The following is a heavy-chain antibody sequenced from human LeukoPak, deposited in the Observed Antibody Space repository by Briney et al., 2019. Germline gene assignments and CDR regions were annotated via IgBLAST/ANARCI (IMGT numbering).Heavy chain of an antibody. Sequence: SETLSLTCTVSGGSISSSSYYWGWIRQPPGKGLEWIGSIYYSGSTYYNPSLKSRVTISVDTSKNQFSLKLSSVTAADTAVYYCARRLPYSKPSSFDYWGEGTLVTVSS. D-gene: IGHD4-11*01. CDR1: GGSISSSSYY. J-gene: IGHJ4*02. CDR2: IYYSGST. CDR3: ARRLPYSKPSSFDY. V-gene: IGHV4-39*01.